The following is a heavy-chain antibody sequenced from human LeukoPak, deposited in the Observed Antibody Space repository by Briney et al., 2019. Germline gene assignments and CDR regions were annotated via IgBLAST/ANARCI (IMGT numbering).Heavy chain of an antibody. CDR1: GFTFSDYY. J-gene: IGHJ4*02. V-gene: IGHV3-11*01. CDR2: ISSSGSTI. Sequence: GGALRLSCAASGFTFSDYYMSWIRQAPGKGLEGGSYISSSGSTIYYADSVKGRFTISRDNAKNSLYLQMNSLRAEDTAVYYCARDEIVDYYGSGSYKYWGQGTLVTVSS. CDR3: ARDEIVDYYGSGSYKY. D-gene: IGHD3-10*01.